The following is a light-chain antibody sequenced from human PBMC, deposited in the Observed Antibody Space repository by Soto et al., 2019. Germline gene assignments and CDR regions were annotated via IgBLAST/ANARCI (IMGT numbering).Light chain of an antibody. Sequence: EIVLTQSPGTLSLSPGERATLSCRASQSVSSNFLAWYQQKPGQAPRLLIYGASSRATGIPDRFSGSGSGTGFTLTISRLEPDEFAVYYCQQYGSSPITFGQGTRLEIK. V-gene: IGKV3-20*01. J-gene: IGKJ5*01. CDR1: QSVSSNF. CDR3: QQYGSSPIT. CDR2: GAS.